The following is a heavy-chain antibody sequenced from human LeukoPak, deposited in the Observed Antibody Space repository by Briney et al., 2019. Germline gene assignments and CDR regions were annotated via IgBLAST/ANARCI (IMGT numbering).Heavy chain of an antibody. CDR2: IIPILGIA. D-gene: IGHD3-22*01. J-gene: IGHJ6*02. V-gene: IGHV1-69*04. Sequence: SVNVSCKASGGTFSSYAISWVRQAPGQGLEWMGRIIPILGIANYAQKFQGRVTITADKSTSTAYMELSSLRSEDTAVYYCWYYYDSSGPLDVWGQGTTVTVSS. CDR1: GGTFSSYA. CDR3: WYYYDSSGPLDV.